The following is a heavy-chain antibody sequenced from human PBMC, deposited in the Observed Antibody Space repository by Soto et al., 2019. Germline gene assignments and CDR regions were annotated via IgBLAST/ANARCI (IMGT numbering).Heavy chain of an antibody. J-gene: IGHJ4*02. CDR2: IYYSGST. Sequence: SETLSLTCTVSGGSISSSSYCWGWIRQPPGKGLEWIGSIYYSGSTYCDPSLKSRVTISVDTSKNQFSLKLSSVTAADTAVYYCARRTVNSGYVDYWGQGTLVTVSS. CDR3: ARRTVNSGYVDY. CDR1: GGSISSSSYC. V-gene: IGHV4-39*01. D-gene: IGHD3-22*01.